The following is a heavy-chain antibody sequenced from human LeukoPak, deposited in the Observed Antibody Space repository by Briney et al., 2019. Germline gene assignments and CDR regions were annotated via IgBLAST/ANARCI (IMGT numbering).Heavy chain of an antibody. CDR1: GYTFTSYY. D-gene: IGHD6-6*01. V-gene: IGHV1-46*01. Sequence: ASVKVSCKASGYTFTSYYMRWVRQAPGQGLEWMGIINPSGGSTSYAQKFQGRVTMTRDMSTSTVYMELSSLRSEDTAVYYCARQYRYTGFDPWGQGTLVTVSS. J-gene: IGHJ5*02. CDR2: INPSGGST. CDR3: ARQYRYTGFDP.